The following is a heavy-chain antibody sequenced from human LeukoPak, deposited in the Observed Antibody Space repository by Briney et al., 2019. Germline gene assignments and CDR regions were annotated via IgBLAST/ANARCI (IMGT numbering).Heavy chain of an antibody. V-gene: IGHV3-23*01. Sequence: PGGTLRLSCAASGFTFSSYAMTWVRQAPGKGLEWVSTISAGGSNIYYADSVKGRFTISRDNSKNTLFLQMNSLRAEDTAVYYCAKPPSGYYSVFDFWGQGTLVTVSS. CDR1: GFTFSSYA. D-gene: IGHD3-3*01. CDR3: AKPPSGYYSVFDF. J-gene: IGHJ4*02. CDR2: ISAGGSNI.